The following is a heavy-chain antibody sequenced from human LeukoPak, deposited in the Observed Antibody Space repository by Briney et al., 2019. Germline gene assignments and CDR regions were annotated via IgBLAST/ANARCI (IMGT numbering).Heavy chain of an antibody. CDR1: GYSFTSYW. J-gene: IGHJ3*02. CDR3: ARPIKDRGYSYGWDAFDI. Sequence: GESLKISCKGSGYSFTSYWIGWVRQMPGKGLEWMGIIYPGDSDTRYSPSFQGQVTISADKSISTAYLQWSSLKASDTAMYYCARPIKDRGYSYGWDAFDIWGQGTMVTVSS. V-gene: IGHV5-51*01. CDR2: IYPGDSDT. D-gene: IGHD5-18*01.